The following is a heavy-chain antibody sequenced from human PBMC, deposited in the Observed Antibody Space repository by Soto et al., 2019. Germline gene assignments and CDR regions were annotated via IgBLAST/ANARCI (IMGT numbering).Heavy chain of an antibody. CDR2: SGTAGDT. J-gene: IGHJ6*02. V-gene: IGHV3-13*01. D-gene: IGHD6-13*01. CDR1: GFTFSSYD. Sequence: LRLSCAASGFTFSSYDMHWVRQATGKGLEWVSASGTAGDTYYPGSVKGRFTISRENAKNSLYLQMNSLRAEDTAVYYCARAPGHPLSWDYYYGMDVWGQGTTVTVSS. CDR3: ARAPGHPLSWDYYYGMDV.